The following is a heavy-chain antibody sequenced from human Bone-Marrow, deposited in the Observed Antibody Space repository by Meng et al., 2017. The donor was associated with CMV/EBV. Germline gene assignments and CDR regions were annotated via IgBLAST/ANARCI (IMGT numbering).Heavy chain of an antibody. CDR2: ISAYNGNT. D-gene: IGHD3-22*01. Sequence: ASVKVSCKASGYTFTSYGISWVRQAPGQGLEWMGWISAYNGNTNYAQKLQGRVTMTTDTSTSTAYMELNRLTSDDTAMYYCTRISSDYQYFDYWGQGTPVTVSS. CDR1: GYTFTSYG. J-gene: IGHJ4*02. V-gene: IGHV1-18*01. CDR3: TRISSDYQYFDY.